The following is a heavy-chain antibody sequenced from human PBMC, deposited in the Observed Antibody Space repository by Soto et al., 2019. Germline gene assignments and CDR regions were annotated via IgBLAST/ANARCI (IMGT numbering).Heavy chain of an antibody. V-gene: IGHV1-18*04. D-gene: IGHD3-10*01. CDR3: ARAGKYYYGSGSPYYYGMDV. CDR2: ISGYNGNT. CDR1: GYTFTSYG. Sequence: QVQLVQSGAEVKKPGASVKVSCQASGYTFTSYGVSWVRQAPGQGLEWVGWISGYNGNTNYAQKLQGRVTMTTDTATSTAYMELRSLRSDDTAVYYCARAGKYYYGSGSPYYYGMDVWGQGITVTVSS. J-gene: IGHJ6*02.